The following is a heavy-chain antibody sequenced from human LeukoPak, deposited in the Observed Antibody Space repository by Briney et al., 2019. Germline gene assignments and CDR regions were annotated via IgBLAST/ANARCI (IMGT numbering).Heavy chain of an antibody. CDR3: ARALGIAAAGTPPDPFDY. J-gene: IGHJ4*02. CDR1: GFTFSSYG. Sequence: GGSLRLSCAASGFTFSSYGMHWVRQAPGKGLEWVAVISYDGSNKYYADSVKGRFTISRDNSKNTLYLQMNSLRAEDTAVYYCARALGIAAAGTPPDPFDYWGQGTLVTVSS. V-gene: IGHV3-30*03. D-gene: IGHD6-13*01. CDR2: ISYDGSNK.